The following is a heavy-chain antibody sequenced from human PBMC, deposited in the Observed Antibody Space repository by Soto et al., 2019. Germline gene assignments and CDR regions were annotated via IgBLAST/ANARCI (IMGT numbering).Heavy chain of an antibody. CDR1: GYTFTGYY. V-gene: IGHV1-2*04. Sequence: ASVKVSCKASGYTFTGYYMHWVRQAPGQGLEWMGWINPNSGGTNYAQKFQGWVTMTRDTSISTAYMELSRLRSDDTAVYYCARDSVGFGELLNNYYGMDVWGQGTTVTVSS. D-gene: IGHD3-10*01. J-gene: IGHJ6*02. CDR2: INPNSGGT. CDR3: ARDSVGFGELLNNYYGMDV.